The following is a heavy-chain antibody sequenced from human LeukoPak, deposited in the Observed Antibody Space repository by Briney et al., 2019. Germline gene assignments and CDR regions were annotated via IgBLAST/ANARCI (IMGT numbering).Heavy chain of an antibody. CDR2: MYHSGST. J-gene: IGHJ4*02. CDR1: GYSISSAYY. CDR3: ARVFALYYFDY. V-gene: IGHV4-38-2*02. Sequence: SETLSLTCSVSGYSISSAYYWGWIRQPPGKGLEWIGTMYHSGSTNYNPSLKSRVTISVDTSKNQFSLKLSSVTAADTAVYYCARVFALYYFDYWGQGTLVTVSS.